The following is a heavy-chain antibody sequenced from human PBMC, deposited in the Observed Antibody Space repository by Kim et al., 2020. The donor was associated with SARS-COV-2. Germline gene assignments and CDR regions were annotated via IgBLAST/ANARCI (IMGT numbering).Heavy chain of an antibody. J-gene: IGHJ6*02. V-gene: IGHV3-53*01. D-gene: IGHD2-15*01. CDR1: GFTVSSNY. Sequence: GGSLRLSCAASGFTVSSNYMSWVRQAPGKGLEWVSVIYSGGSTYYADSVKGRFTISRDNSKNTLYLQMNSLRAEDTAVYYCARDRVGYCSGGSCYPGGMDVWGQGTTVTVSS. CDR2: IYSGGST. CDR3: ARDRVGYCSGGSCYPGGMDV.